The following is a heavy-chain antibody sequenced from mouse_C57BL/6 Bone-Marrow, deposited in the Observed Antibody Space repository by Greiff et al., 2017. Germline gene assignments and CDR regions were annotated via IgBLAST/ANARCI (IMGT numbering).Heavy chain of an antibody. J-gene: IGHJ2*01. CDR2: ISRGGSYT. CDR3: ARHRAPYFDY. CDR1: GFTFSSYG. D-gene: IGHD3-3*01. V-gene: IGHV5-6*01. Sequence: EVKLVESGGDLVKPGGSLKLSCAASGFTFSSYGMSWVRQTPDKRLEWVATISRGGSYTYYPDSVKGRFTISRDNAKNTLYMKMSSLKSEDTAIYYCARHRAPYFDYWGQGTTLTVSA.